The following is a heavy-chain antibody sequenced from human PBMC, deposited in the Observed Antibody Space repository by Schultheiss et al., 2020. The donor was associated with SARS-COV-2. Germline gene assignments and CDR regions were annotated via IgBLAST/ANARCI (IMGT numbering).Heavy chain of an antibody. D-gene: IGHD6-13*01. CDR1: GFTFSTYA. CDR2: ISYDGSHK. J-gene: IGHJ3*02. Sequence: GGSLRLSCAASGFTFSTYAMHWVRQAPGKGLEWVAVISYDGSHKHYAESVRGRFTISRDNSKNTVYLQMDSLRAEDTAVYYCARGGEWSSSWYAFDIWGQGTMVTVSS. CDR3: ARGGEWSSSWYAFDI. V-gene: IGHV3-30*04.